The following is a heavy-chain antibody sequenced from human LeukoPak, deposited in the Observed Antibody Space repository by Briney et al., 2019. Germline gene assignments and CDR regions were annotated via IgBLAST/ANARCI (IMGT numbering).Heavy chain of an antibody. CDR1: GYTFTSYG. V-gene: IGHV1-18*01. Sequence: GASVKVSCKASGYTFTSYGISWVRQAPGQGLEWMGWISAYNGNTNYAQKLQGRVTMTTDTSTSTAYMEPRSLRSDDTAVYYCARALVPAAIAQFDYWGQGTLVTVSS. CDR3: ARALVPAAIAQFDY. D-gene: IGHD2-2*02. CDR2: ISAYNGNT. J-gene: IGHJ4*02.